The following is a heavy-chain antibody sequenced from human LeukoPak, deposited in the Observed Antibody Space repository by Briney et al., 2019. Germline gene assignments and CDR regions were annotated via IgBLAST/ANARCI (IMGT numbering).Heavy chain of an antibody. CDR3: ARGRKYGGPDY. V-gene: IGHV4-34*01. D-gene: IGHD4-23*01. J-gene: IGHJ4*02. CDR2: INHSGST. CDR1: GGSFSGYY. Sequence: SETLSLTCAVYGGSFSGYYWSWIRQPPGKGLEWIGEINHSGSTNYNPSLKSRVTISVDTSKNQFSLKLSSVTAADTAVYYCARGRKYGGPDYWGQGTLVTVSS.